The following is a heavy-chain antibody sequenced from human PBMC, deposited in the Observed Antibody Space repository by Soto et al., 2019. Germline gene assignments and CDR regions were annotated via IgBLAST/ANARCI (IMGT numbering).Heavy chain of an antibody. D-gene: IGHD2-2*01. CDR3: ARDFLPSGQLLDLSRGYNWFDP. Sequence: QVQLVQSGAEVKKPGSSVKVSCKASGGTFSSYAISWVRQAPGQGLEWMGGIIPIFGTANYAQKFQGRVTITADESTSTAYMELSSLRSEDTAVYYCARDFLPSGQLLDLSRGYNWFDPWGQGTLVTVSS. CDR2: IIPIFGTA. CDR1: GGTFSSYA. V-gene: IGHV1-69*01. J-gene: IGHJ5*02.